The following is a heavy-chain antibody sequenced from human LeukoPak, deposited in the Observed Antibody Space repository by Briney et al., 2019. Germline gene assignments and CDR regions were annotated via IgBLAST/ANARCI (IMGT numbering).Heavy chain of an antibody. J-gene: IGHJ4*02. CDR3: AKSSMAYGFGY. V-gene: IGHV3-23*01. D-gene: IGHD2-8*01. CDR1: GFTFSSYA. CDR2: ISGSGGST. Sequence: GGSLRLSCAASGFTFSSYAMSWVRQAPGMGLEWVSAISGSGGSTYYADSVKGRFTISRDNSKDTLYLQMNSLRAEDTAVYYCAKSSMAYGFGYWGQGTLVTVSS.